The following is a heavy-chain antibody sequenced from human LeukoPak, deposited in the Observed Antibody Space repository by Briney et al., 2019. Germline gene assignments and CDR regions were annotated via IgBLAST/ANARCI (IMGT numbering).Heavy chain of an antibody. V-gene: IGHV4-59*01. CDR2: IYYSGST. Sequence: SETLSLTCTVHGGSISSYYWSWIRQPPGKGLEWIGYIYYSGSTNYDPSLKTRVTISVDMSMNQFSLKLSSVTAADTAVYYCARVSGYDWESFYDYWGQGTLVTVSS. D-gene: IGHD5-12*01. CDR3: ARVSGYDWESFYDY. CDR1: GGSISSYY. J-gene: IGHJ4*02.